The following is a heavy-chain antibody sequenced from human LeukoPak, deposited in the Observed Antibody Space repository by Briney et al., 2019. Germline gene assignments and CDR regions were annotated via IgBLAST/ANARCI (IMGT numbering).Heavy chain of an antibody. J-gene: IGHJ1*01. CDR2: IYYTGST. D-gene: IGHD5-24*01. Sequence: SGTLSLTCIVSGGSVNSGTYYWSWIRQHPGKGLECLGYIYYTGSTYYNPSLKSRVTMSVDTSKNQFSLKLSSVTAADTAVYYWARHARDGYKTEYFQHWGQGTLVTVSS. CDR1: GGSVNSGTYY. V-gene: IGHV4-31*03. CDR3: ARHARDGYKTEYFQH.